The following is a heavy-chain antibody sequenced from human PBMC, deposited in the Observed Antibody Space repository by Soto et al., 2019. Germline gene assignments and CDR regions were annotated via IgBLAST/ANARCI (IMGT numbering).Heavy chain of an antibody. V-gene: IGHV1-46*01. J-gene: IGHJ4*02. CDR1: VYTFTNFF. D-gene: IGHD3-3*01. Sequence: GASLKVSCKASVYTFTNFFVHWVRQAPGQGLEWMGIIEPSGGSTTYTQKFQVRVTMTRDTSTSTVYMELSSLKFDDSAVYYCARSQAGRPLDVWGQGTLVTVSS. CDR3: ARSQAGRPLDV. CDR2: IEPSGGST.